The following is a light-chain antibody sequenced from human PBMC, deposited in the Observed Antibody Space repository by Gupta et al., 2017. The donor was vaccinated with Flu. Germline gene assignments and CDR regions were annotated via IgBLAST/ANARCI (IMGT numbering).Light chain of an antibody. CDR3: QQRGNGHPKGLT. J-gene: IGKJ4*01. CDR2: DAS. Sequence: EIVLTQSPATLSLSPGERATLSCRASQSISNYLAWYQQRPGQAPRLLIYDASYRATDIPARFSGSGSGTDCTLTISSLEPEECAVYYCQQRGNGHPKGLTFGGGTKVEIK. V-gene: IGKV3-11*01. CDR1: QSISNY.